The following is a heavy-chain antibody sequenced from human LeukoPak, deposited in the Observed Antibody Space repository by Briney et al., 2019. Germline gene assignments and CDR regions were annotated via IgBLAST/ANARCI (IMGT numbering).Heavy chain of an antibody. CDR2: IIPIFGTA. V-gene: IGHV1-69*13. J-gene: IGHJ4*02. CDR3: ARGRRSGSYYVY. CDR1: GGTFSGYA. Sequence: SVKVSCKASGGTFSGYAISWVRQAPGQGLEWMGGIIPIFGTANYAQKFQGRVTITADESTSTAYMELSSLRSEDTAVYYCARGRRSGSYYVYWGQGTLVTVSS. D-gene: IGHD1-26*01.